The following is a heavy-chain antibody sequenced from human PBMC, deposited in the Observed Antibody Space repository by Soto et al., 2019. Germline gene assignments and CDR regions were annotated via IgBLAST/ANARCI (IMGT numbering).Heavy chain of an antibody. Sequence: EVQLSESGGGLVQPGGSLRLSCTASGFTFSSYTMSWVRQAPGKGLEWVSSFSGRDATTYYVDSVKGRFTISRDNSKNTLYLQMNSLRAEDTALYFCVRTIVGATKGGWFDPWGQGALVTVSS. D-gene: IGHD1-26*01. CDR2: FSGRDATT. CDR3: VRTIVGATKGGWFDP. CDR1: GFTFSSYT. J-gene: IGHJ5*02. V-gene: IGHV3-23*01.